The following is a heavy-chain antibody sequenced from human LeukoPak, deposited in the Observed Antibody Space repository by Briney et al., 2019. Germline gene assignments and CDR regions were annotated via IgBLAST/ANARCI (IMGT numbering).Heavy chain of an antibody. CDR3: ARRLPTVTTWLDY. J-gene: IGHJ4*02. Sequence: GGSLRLSCAASGFTFSSYWMSWVRQAPGKGLEWVANIKQDGSEKYYVDSVKGRFTISRDNAKNSLYLQMNSLRAEDTAVYYCARRLPTVTTWLDYWGQGTLVTVSS. D-gene: IGHD4-17*01. CDR2: IKQDGSEK. V-gene: IGHV3-7*01. CDR1: GFTFSSYW.